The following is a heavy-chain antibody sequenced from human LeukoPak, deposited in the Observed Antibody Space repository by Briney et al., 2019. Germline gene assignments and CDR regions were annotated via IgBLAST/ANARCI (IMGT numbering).Heavy chain of an antibody. J-gene: IGHJ1*01. CDR3: AKDGSSSWQDKYFQH. CDR2: ISGSCGST. D-gene: IGHD6-13*01. V-gene: IGHV3-23*01. Sequence: GGSLRLSCAASGFTFSSYAMSWVRQARGKGLEWVSAISGSCGSTYYADSVKGRFTISRDNSKNTLYLQMNSLRADDTAVYYCAKDGSSSWQDKYFQHWGQGTLVTVSS. CDR1: GFTFSSYA.